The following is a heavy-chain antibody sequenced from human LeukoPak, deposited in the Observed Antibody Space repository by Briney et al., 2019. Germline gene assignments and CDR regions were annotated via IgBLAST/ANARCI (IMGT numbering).Heavy chain of an antibody. CDR2: ISISSRYI. V-gene: IGHV3-21*01. Sequence: GGSLRLSCAASGFTFSSYSMNWVRKAPGKGLEWVSSISISSRYIYYADSVKGRFTISRDNAKNSLYLHMSSLRAEDTAVYYCAIDLGDCSGGSCYLPEAFDIWGQGTMVSVSS. J-gene: IGHJ3*02. D-gene: IGHD2-15*01. CDR1: GFTFSSYS. CDR3: AIDLGDCSGGSCYLPEAFDI.